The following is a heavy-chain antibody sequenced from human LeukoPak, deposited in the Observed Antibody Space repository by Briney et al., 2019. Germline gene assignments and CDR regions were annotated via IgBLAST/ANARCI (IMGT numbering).Heavy chain of an antibody. V-gene: IGHV1-18*01. CDR2: ISAYNGNT. Sequence: ASVTVSCKASGYTFTSYGISWVRQAPGQGLEWMGWISAYNGNTNYVQKLQGRVTMTTDTSTSTAYMELRSLRSDDTAVYYCARVDIVVVPAAKGPYYYYGMDVWGQGTAVTVSS. CDR1: GYTFTSYG. D-gene: IGHD2-2*03. CDR3: ARVDIVVVPAAKGPYYYYGMDV. J-gene: IGHJ6*02.